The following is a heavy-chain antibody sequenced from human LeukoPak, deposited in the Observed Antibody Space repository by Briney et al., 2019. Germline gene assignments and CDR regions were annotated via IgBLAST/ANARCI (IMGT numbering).Heavy chain of an antibody. V-gene: IGHV4-39*07. CDR2: IYYSGST. J-gene: IGHJ6*02. CDR1: GGSISSSSYY. D-gene: IGHD2-8*02. CDR3: ARVSTLVEYGMDV. Sequence: SETLSLTCTVSGGSISSSSYYWGWIRQPPGKGLEWIGSIYYSGSTYYNPSLKSRVTISVDTSKNQFSLKLSSVTAADTAVYYCARVSTLVEYGMDVWGQGTTVTVSS.